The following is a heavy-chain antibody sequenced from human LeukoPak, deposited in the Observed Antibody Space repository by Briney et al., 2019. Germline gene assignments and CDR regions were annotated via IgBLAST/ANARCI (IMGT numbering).Heavy chain of an antibody. J-gene: IGHJ4*02. V-gene: IGHV3-74*01. D-gene: IGHD5-18*01. Sequence: GGSLRLSCAASGFTFSNYWMHWVRQAPGKGLVWVSRINSDGSRTSYADSVKGRFTISRDNAKNTLYLQMNSLRAEDTAVYYCARGGGYSYGVFDYWGQGTLVTVSS. CDR1: GFTFSNYW. CDR2: INSDGSRT. CDR3: ARGGGYSYGVFDY.